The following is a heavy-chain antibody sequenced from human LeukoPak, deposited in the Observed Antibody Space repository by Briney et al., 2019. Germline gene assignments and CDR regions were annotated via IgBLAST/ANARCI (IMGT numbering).Heavy chain of an antibody. V-gene: IGHV3-48*04. CDR2: ISSSGSTI. Sequence: GGSLRLSCAASGFTFSSYSMNWVRQAPGKGLEWVSYISSSGSTIYYADSVKGRFTISRDNAKNSLYLQMNSLRAEDTAVYYCARGAMVRGVSYYYYMDVWGKGTTVTISS. D-gene: IGHD3-10*01. CDR3: ARGAMVRGVSYYYYMDV. J-gene: IGHJ6*03. CDR1: GFTFSSYS.